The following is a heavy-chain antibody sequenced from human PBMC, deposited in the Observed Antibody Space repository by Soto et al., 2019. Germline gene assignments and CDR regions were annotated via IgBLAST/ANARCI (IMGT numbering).Heavy chain of an antibody. V-gene: IGHV5-10-1*01. CDR2: IDPSDSYT. J-gene: IGHJ6*02. D-gene: IGHD1-26*01. Sequence: GESLKISCKGSGYSFTSYWISWVRQMPGKGLEWMGRIDPSDSYTNYSPSFQGHVTISADKSISTAYLQWSSLKASDTAMYYCARPIGGSYNYYYYGMDVWGQGTKVNVSS. CDR1: GYSFTSYW. CDR3: ARPIGGSYNYYYYGMDV.